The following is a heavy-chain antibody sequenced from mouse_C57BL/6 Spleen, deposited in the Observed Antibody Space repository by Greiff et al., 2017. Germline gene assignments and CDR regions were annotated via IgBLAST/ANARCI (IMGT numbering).Heavy chain of an antibody. V-gene: IGHV1-15*01. D-gene: IGHD2-5*01. CDR2: IDPETGGT. Sequence: VQLQESGAELVRPGASVTLSCKASGYTFTDYEMHWVKQTPVHGLEWIGAIDPETGGTAYNQKFKGKAILTADKSSSTAYMELRSLTSEDSAVYYCTSLYSNLDYWGQGTTLTVSS. CDR1: GYTFTDYE. J-gene: IGHJ2*01. CDR3: TSLYSNLDY.